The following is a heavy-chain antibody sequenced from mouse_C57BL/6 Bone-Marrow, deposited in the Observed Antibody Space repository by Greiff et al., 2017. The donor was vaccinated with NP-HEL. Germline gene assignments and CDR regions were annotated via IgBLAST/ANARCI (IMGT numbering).Heavy chain of an antibody. V-gene: IGHV14-2*01. CDR3: ARLRDGTPYYAMDY. Sequence: VQLQQSGAELVKPGASVKLSCTASGFNIKDYYMHWVKQRTEQGLEWIGRIDPEDGETKYAPKLQGKGNISADTSYNPAYLQLSSLTSEDTAVYYCARLRDGTPYYAMDYWGQGTSVTVSS. CDR2: IDPEDGET. J-gene: IGHJ4*01. D-gene: IGHD1-1*01. CDR1: GFNIKDYY.